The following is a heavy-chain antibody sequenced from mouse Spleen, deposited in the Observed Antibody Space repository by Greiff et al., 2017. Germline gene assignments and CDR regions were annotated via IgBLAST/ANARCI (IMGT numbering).Heavy chain of an antibody. V-gene: IGHV5-9-1*01. J-gene: IGHJ2*01. D-gene: IGHD2-1*01. CDR2: ISSGGSYT. CDR1: GFTFSSYA. CDR3: ARDGNLFDY. Sequence: EVKLVESGGGLVKPGGSLKLSCAASGFTFSSYAMSWVRQTPEKRLEWVATISSGGSYTYYPDSVKGRFTISRDNAKNTLYLQMSSLRSEDTAMYYCARDGNLFDYWGQGTTLTVSS.